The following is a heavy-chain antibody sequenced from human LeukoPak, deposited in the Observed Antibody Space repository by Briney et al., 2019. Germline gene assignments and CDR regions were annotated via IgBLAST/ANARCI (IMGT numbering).Heavy chain of an antibody. V-gene: IGHV4-59*01. CDR3: ARESGYDRDFDY. CDR1: GGSISSYY. D-gene: IGHD5-12*01. Sequence: SETLSLTCTVSGGSISSYYWSWIRQPPGKGLEWIGYIYYSGSANYNPSPKSRVTISVDTSKNQFSLKLSSVTAADTAVYYCARESGYDRDFDYWGQGTLVTVSS. CDR2: IYYSGSA. J-gene: IGHJ4*02.